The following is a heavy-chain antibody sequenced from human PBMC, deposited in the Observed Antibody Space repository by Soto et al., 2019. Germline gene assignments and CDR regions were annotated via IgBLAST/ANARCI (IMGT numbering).Heavy chain of an antibody. J-gene: IGHJ6*02. Sequence: QVQLVQSGAEVKKPGSSVKVSCKASGDTFNSFAISWVRQAPGQGLEWMGGIIPIFRTPKYAQKFQGRVTIPADEFTSTAYMELSSLRSEDTAVYYCARDKDREQLGGNYYYVLDVWGQGTTVIVSS. D-gene: IGHD1-1*01. CDR2: IIPIFRTP. V-gene: IGHV1-69*12. CDR3: ARDKDREQLGGNYYYVLDV. CDR1: GDTFNSFA.